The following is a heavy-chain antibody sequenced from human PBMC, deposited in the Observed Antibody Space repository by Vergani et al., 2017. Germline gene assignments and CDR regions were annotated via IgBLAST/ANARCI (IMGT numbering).Heavy chain of an antibody. Sequence: QLQLQESGPGLVKPSETLSLTCTVSGGSISSSSYYWGWIRQPPGKGLEWIGSIYYSGSTYYNPSLKSRVTISVDTSKNQFSLKLSSVTAADTAVYYCARLFWEHPIDYWGQGTLVTVSS. J-gene: IGHJ4*02. CDR2: IYYSGST. V-gene: IGHV4-39*01. CDR1: GGSISSSSYY. CDR3: ARLFWEHPIDY. D-gene: IGHD3-3*01.